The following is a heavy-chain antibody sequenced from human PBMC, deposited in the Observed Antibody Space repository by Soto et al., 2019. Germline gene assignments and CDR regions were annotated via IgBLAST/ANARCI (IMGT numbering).Heavy chain of an antibody. CDR1: GYTFTSYG. CDR2: ISAYNGNT. D-gene: IGHD3-10*01. CDR3: AAPNPPGSCSYFGD. J-gene: IGHJ4*02. V-gene: IGHV1-18*01. Sequence: QVQLVQSGVEVKKPGASVKVSCKASGYTFTSYGISWVRQAPGQGLEWVGWISAYNGNTNYAQKLQGRVTMTTDPXXSNASMERRSLRSDDTAVYYWAAPNPPGSCSYFGDWGQGTLVTVSS.